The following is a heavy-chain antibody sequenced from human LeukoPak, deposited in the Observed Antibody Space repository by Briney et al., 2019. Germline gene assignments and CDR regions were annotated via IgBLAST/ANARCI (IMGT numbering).Heavy chain of an antibody. D-gene: IGHD3-10*01. J-gene: IGHJ4*02. V-gene: IGHV4-39*01. Sequence: PSETLSLTCTVPGGSLIISSYYWGWIRQPPGKGLEWLGRIYYSGSTYYDPSIKSRVTISVDTTKNQYSLKLSSVTAADAAVYYCASIDGGSGSYLSYWGQGTLVTVSS. CDR3: ASIDGGSGSYLSY. CDR2: IYYSGST. CDR1: GGSLIISSYY.